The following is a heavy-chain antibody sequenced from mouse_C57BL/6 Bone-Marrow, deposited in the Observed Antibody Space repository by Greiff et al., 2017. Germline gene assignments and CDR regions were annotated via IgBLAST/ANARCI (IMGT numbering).Heavy chain of an antibody. D-gene: IGHD1-1*01. CDR2: IDPSDSYT. V-gene: IGHV1-69*01. Sequence: QVQLQQPGAELVMPGASVKLSCKASGYTFTSYWMHWVKQRHGQGLEWIGEIDPSDSYTNDNPKLKGKSTLTVDKSSSTASMQLSSLTSEDSAVYYCAREPPHYYVSSYLFAYWGQGTLVTVSA. J-gene: IGHJ3*01. CDR1: GYTFTSYW. CDR3: AREPPHYYVSSYLFAY.